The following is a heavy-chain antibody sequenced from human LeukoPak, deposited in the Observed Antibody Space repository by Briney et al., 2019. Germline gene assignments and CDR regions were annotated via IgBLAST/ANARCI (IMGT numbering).Heavy chain of an antibody. Sequence: GGSLRLSCAASGFTFDDYAMHWVRQAPGKGLEWVSGISWNSGSIGYADSVKGRFTISRDNSKNTLYLQMNSLRAEDTAVYYCAKGAGYSYGYEVDYWGQGTLVTVSS. V-gene: IGHV3-9*01. D-gene: IGHD5-18*01. CDR1: GFTFDDYA. CDR2: ISWNSGSI. CDR3: AKGAGYSYGYEVDY. J-gene: IGHJ4*02.